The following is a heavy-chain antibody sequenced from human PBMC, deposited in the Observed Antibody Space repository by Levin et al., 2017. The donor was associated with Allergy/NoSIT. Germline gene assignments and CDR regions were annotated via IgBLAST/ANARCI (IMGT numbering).Heavy chain of an antibody. CDR3: AKDIWAGLFDY. Sequence: ASVKVSCKASGYTFTGQYMHWVRQAPGQGLEWMGWINPDSGDTNYAQKFRGRVTMTRDTSISTAYMELRRLRSDDTAVYFCAKDIWAGLFDYWGQGTLVTVSS. D-gene: IGHD3/OR15-3a*01. V-gene: IGHV1-2*02. CDR1: GYTFTGQY. CDR2: INPDSGDT. J-gene: IGHJ4*02.